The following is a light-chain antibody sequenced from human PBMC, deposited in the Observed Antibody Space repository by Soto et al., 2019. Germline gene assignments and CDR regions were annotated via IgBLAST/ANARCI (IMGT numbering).Light chain of an antibody. CDR3: LQDYSHPWA. Sequence: AIQMTQSPSSLSASVGDRVTITCRASQDIGHDLAWYQHQAGKAPKILIYAASNLQSGVPSRFSGSGSGTDFTLTISSLQPEDFATYYCLQDYSHPWAFGQGTKVDNK. CDR1: QDIGHD. J-gene: IGKJ1*01. V-gene: IGKV1-6*01. CDR2: AAS.